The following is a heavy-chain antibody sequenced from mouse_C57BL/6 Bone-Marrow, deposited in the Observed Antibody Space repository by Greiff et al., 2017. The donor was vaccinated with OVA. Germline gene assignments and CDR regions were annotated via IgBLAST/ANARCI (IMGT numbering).Heavy chain of an antibody. D-gene: IGHD1-1*01. CDR3: ARQNGYYGSSYPVAY. V-gene: IGHV5-15*01. CDR1: GFTFSDYG. Sequence: DVKLVEPGGGLVQPGGSLKLSCAASGFTFSDYGMAWVRQAPRTGPEWVAFISNLAYSIYYEDTVTGRFTISRENAKNTLYLEMSSLRSDDTAMYYCARQNGYYGSSYPVAYWGQGTLVTVSA. J-gene: IGHJ3*01. CDR2: ISNLAYSI.